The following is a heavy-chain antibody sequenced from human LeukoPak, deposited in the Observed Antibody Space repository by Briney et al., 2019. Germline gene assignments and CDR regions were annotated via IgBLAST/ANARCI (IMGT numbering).Heavy chain of an antibody. CDR2: ISGSWCST. J-gene: IGHJ3*02. CDR1: GFTFSSYA. Sequence: GGSLRLFCAAWGFTFSSYAMSWVRQAPGKALEDGSAISGSWCSTFYADSVKSRFTISRDNSKNTLYLQMNSMRAEDTAVYYCEKGRAIRYFDWLPKEPDAFDIWGQGTMVTVSS. CDR3: EKGRAIRYFDWLPKEPDAFDI. D-gene: IGHD3-9*01. V-gene: IGHV3-23*01.